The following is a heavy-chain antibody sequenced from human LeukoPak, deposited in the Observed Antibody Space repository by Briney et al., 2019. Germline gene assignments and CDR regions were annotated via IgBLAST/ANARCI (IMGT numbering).Heavy chain of an antibody. CDR2: INPNSGGT. J-gene: IGHJ4*02. D-gene: IGHD2-2*01. V-gene: IGHV1-2*04. Sequence: ASVKVSCKASGYTFTGYYMHWVRQAPGQGLEWMGWINPNSGGTNYAQKFQGWVTMTRDTSISTAYMELSRLRSDDTAVYYCARDTSSTSWLFPDYWGPGTLVTVSS. CDR1: GYTFTGYY. CDR3: ARDTSSTSWLFPDY.